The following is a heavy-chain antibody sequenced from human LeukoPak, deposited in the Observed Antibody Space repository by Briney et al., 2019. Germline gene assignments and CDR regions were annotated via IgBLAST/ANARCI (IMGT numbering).Heavy chain of an antibody. V-gene: IGHV3-33*01. CDR3: ARDYSTTWSYGMDV. Sequence: PGGSLRLSCAASGFTFSRYGMHWVRQALDKGLEWVAVIWYDETNKYHADSVKGRFTISRDNSKNTLYLQMNSLRAEDTAVYYCARDYSTTWSYGMDVWGQGTTVTVSS. D-gene: IGHD2-2*01. CDR2: IWYDETNK. CDR1: GFTFSRYG. J-gene: IGHJ6*02.